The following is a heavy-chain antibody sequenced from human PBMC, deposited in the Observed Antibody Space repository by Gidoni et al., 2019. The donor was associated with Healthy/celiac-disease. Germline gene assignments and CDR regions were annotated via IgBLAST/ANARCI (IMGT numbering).Heavy chain of an antibody. CDR1: GGSFSGYY. Sequence: QVQLQQWGAGLLKPSETLSLTCAVYGGSFSGYYWSWIRQPPGKGLEWIGEIKHSGSTNSNPSLKSRVTISVDTSKNQFSLKLSSVTAADTAVYYCARGKHYYGSGSYQDWGQGTLVTVSS. D-gene: IGHD3-10*01. J-gene: IGHJ4*02. V-gene: IGHV4-34*01. CDR3: ARGKHYYGSGSYQD. CDR2: IKHSGST.